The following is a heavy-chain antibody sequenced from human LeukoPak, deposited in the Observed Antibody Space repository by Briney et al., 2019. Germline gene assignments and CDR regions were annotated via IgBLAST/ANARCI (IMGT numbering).Heavy chain of an antibody. Sequence: SETLSLTCSVSGYSISSGYYWGRIRQPPGKGLEWIGTMYHSGSTYYTPSLRSRVTISIDTSTNEVSLRLTSVAATDTAVYFCARVISSSWYVDYWGQGTLVTVSS. CDR1: GYSISSGYY. J-gene: IGHJ4*02. D-gene: IGHD6-13*01. V-gene: IGHV4-38-2*02. CDR3: ARVISSSWYVDY. CDR2: MYHSGST.